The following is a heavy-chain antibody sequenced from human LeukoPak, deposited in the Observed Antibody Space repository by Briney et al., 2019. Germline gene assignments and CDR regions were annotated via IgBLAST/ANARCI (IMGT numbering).Heavy chain of an antibody. CDR3: ARATYDLLTGYYLDS. CDR1: GGSITSGRYY. CDR2: SYYSGST. Sequence: SETLSLTCSVSGGSITSGRYYWTWIRQYPEKGLEWIGYSYYSGSTHFKSSLKSRATISLDKSKNQFSLNLTSATAADTAVYYCARATYDLLTGYYLDSWGQGTLVTVSP. D-gene: IGHD3-9*01. J-gene: IGHJ4*02. V-gene: IGHV4-31*03.